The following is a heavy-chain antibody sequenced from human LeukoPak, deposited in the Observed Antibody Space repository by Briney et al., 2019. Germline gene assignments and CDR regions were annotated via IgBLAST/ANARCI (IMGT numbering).Heavy chain of an antibody. D-gene: IGHD5-18*01. J-gene: IGHJ3*02. CDR2: IYYSGST. V-gene: IGHV4-39*07. CDR1: GGSISSSYYY. Sequence: PSETLSLTCTVSGGSISSSYYYWGWIRQPPGKGLEWIGSIYYSGSTYYNPSLRSRVTILVDTSRNQFSLKLYSVTAADTAVYYCARSRSGYSYDHAAFEIWGQGTMVTVSS. CDR3: ARSRSGYSYDHAAFEI.